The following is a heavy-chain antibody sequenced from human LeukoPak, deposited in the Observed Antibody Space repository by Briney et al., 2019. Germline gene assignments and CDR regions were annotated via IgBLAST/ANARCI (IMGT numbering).Heavy chain of an antibody. CDR2: INTDGSST. J-gene: IGHJ4*02. CDR1: GFTLSSYW. D-gene: IGHD2-15*01. V-gene: IGHV3-74*03. Sequence: GGSLRLSSEASGFTLSSYWMHWVRQAPGKGLVWVSHINTDGSSTKYADSAKGRFTISRDNAKNTLYLQMNSLRAEDTAVYYCARDGYCSGGICYGLDNWGQGTLVTVSS. CDR3: ARDGYCSGGICYGLDN.